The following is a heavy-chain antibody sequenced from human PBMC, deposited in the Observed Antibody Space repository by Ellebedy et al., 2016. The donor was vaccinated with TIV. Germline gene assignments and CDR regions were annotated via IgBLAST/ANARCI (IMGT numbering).Heavy chain of an antibody. CDR1: GFTFSSFA. Sequence: GESLKISCAASGFTFSSFAMHWVRQAPGKGLEWLSVISGGGDSTYHADSMKGRFTITRDNSKNTLYLQMDRLRAEDTAVYYCAKGTSSGFNYDRVGPEYWGQGTLVTVSS. V-gene: IGHV3-23*01. CDR3: AKGTSSGFNYDRVGPEY. D-gene: IGHD3-22*01. J-gene: IGHJ4*02. CDR2: ISGGGDST.